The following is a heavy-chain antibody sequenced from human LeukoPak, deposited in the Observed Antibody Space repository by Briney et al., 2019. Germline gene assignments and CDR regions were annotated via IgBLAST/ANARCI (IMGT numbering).Heavy chain of an antibody. J-gene: IGHJ4*02. D-gene: IGHD1-26*01. Sequence: GGSLRLSCAASGFTFSSYSMSWVRRAPGKGLEWVSSISSSSSYIYYADSVKGRFTISRDNAKNSLYLQMNSLRAEDTAVYYCARAYSGSSDGAADYWGQGTLVTVSS. CDR2: ISSSSSYI. V-gene: IGHV3-21*01. CDR1: GFTFSSYS. CDR3: ARAYSGSSDGAADY.